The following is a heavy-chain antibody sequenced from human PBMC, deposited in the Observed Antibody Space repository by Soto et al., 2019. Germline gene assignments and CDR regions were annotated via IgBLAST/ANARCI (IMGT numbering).Heavy chain of an antibody. J-gene: IGHJ6*02. D-gene: IGHD3-16*01. CDR3: AKGGGYYYYGMDV. CDR1: GFTFSSYA. Sequence: GGSLRLSCAASGFTFSSYAMSWVRQAPGKGLEWVSAISGSGGSTYYADSVKGRFTISRDNSKSTLYLQMNSLRAEDTAVYYCAKGGGYYYYGMDVWGQGTPVTVSS. CDR2: ISGSGGST. V-gene: IGHV3-23*01.